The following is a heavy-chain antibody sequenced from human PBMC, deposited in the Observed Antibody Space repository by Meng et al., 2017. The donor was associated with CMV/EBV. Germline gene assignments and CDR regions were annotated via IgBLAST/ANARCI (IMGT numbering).Heavy chain of an antibody. D-gene: IGHD3-3*01. Sequence: LSLTCAASGFTFSNAWMSWVRQAPGKGLEWVGRIKSKTDGGTTDYAAPVKGRFTISRDDSKNTLYLQMNSLKTEDTAVYYCTTDGNVLRFLEWSDHDAFDIWGQGTMVTVSS. J-gene: IGHJ3*02. CDR1: GFTFSNAW. CDR2: IKSKTDGGTT. CDR3: TTDGNVLRFLEWSDHDAFDI. V-gene: IGHV3-15*01.